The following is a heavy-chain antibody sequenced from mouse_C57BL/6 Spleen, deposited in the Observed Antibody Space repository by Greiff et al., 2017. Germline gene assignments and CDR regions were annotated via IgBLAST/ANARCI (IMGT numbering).Heavy chain of an antibody. CDR3: ARGSSYYYGFDY. Sequence: VKLVESGPELVKPGASVKMSCEASGYTFTSYWMHWVKQRPGRGLEWIGRIDPNSGGTKYNEKFKSKATLTVDKPSSTAYMQLSSLTSEDSAVYYCARGSSYYYGFDYWGQGTTLTVSS. D-gene: IGHD1-1*01. CDR2: IDPNSGGT. CDR1: GYTFTSYW. J-gene: IGHJ2*01. V-gene: IGHV1-72*01.